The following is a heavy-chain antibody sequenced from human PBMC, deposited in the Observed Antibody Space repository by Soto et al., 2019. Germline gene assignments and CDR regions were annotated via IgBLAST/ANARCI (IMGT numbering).Heavy chain of an antibody. CDR2: FDPEDGET. CDR1: GYTLTELS. CDR3: ATLTPYCTNGVCTFDY. D-gene: IGHD2-8*01. V-gene: IGHV1-24*01. J-gene: IGHJ4*02. Sequence: ASVKVSCKVSGYTLTELSMHWVRRAPGKGLEWMGGFDPEDGETIYAQKFQGRVTMTEDTSTDTAYMELSSLRSEDTAVYYCATLTPYCTNGVCTFDYWGQGTLVTVS.